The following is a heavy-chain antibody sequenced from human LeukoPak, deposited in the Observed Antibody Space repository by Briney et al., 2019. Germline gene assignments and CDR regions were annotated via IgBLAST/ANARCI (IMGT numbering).Heavy chain of an antibody. CDR2: ISSNGGST. CDR3: VKDGVSCSGGSCYPGNWFDP. Sequence: PGGSLRLSGSVSGFTFSSYAMHWVRQAPGKGLEYVSAISSNGGSTYYADSVKGRFTISRDNSKNTLYLQMSSLRAEDTAVYYCVKDGVSCSGGSCYPGNWFDPWGQGTLVTVSS. V-gene: IGHV3-64D*09. D-gene: IGHD2-15*01. J-gene: IGHJ5*02. CDR1: GFTFSSYA.